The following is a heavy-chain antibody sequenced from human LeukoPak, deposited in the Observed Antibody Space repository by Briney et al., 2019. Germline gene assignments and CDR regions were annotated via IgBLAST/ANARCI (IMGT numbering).Heavy chain of an antibody. CDR2: ISSSSSTI. J-gene: IGHJ4*02. CDR3: ARSYTVADQLDY. V-gene: IGHV3-48*04. Sequence: GGSLRLSCAASGFTFSTYSIDWVRQAPGKGLEWISYISSSSSTIDFADSVKGRFTVSRDNAKNSLYLQMNSLRTEDTAVYYCARSYTVADQLDYWGQGTLVTVSS. CDR1: GFTFSTYS. D-gene: IGHD2-2*01.